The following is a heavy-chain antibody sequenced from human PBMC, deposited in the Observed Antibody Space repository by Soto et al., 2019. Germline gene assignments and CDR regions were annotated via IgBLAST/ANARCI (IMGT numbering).Heavy chain of an antibody. V-gene: IGHV3-30-3*01. CDR2: ISYDGSNK. Sequence: QVQLVESGGGVVQPGRSLRLSCAASGFTFSSYAMHWVRQAPGKGLEWVAVISYDGSNKYYADSVKGRFTISRDNSKNTLYLQMNSLRAEDTAVYYCARDYYDSSGYPFYDAFDLWGQGTMVTVSS. D-gene: IGHD3-22*01. CDR3: ARDYYDSSGYPFYDAFDL. CDR1: GFTFSSYA. J-gene: IGHJ3*01.